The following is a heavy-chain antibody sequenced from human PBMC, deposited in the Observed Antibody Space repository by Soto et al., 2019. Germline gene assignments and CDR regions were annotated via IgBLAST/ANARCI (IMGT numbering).Heavy chain of an antibody. Sequence: VQLVESGGGVVQPGRSLRLSCAASGFTFSDYAMHWVRQAPGKGLEWVAVVSHDGRNTHYADSVKGRFTISRDSSKNTVSLEMTSLRAGDRDVYYCAKGGGQWLVTSDFNYWGQGALVTVSS. CDR1: GFTFSDYA. D-gene: IGHD6-19*01. CDR2: VSHDGRNT. J-gene: IGHJ4*02. V-gene: IGHV3-30*18. CDR3: AKGGGQWLVTSDFNY.